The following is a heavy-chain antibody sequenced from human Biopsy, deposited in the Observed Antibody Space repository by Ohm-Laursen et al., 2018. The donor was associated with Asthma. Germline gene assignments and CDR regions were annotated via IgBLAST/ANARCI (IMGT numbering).Heavy chain of an antibody. D-gene: IGHD4-23*01. J-gene: IGHJ3*02. CDR2: ISYDGGNK. V-gene: IGHV3-30*03. Sequence: SLRLSCSASGFSFSNFGMHWVRQAPDKGLEWVAVISYDGGNKFYGDSVKGRFTLSRDNSRNTLYLQMNSLRVEDTAIYYCARTHERWTSIQDDALDIWGQGTMVIVSS. CDR3: ARTHERWTSIQDDALDI. CDR1: GFSFSNFG.